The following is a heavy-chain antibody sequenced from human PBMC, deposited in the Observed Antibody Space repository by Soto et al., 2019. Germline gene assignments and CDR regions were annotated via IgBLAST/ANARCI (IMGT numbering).Heavy chain of an antibody. CDR1: GYTFTSYY. V-gene: IGHV1-46*03. J-gene: IGHJ4*02. CDR3: ARDPKDYGVDY. CDR2: INPSGGST. D-gene: IGHD4-17*01. Sequence: QVQLVQSGAEVKKPGASVKVSCKASGYTFTSYYMHWVRQAPGQGLEWMGIINPSGGSTSYAQKCQGXXTXTXXTSTSTVYMELSSLRTEDTAVYYCARDPKDYGVDYWGPGTLVTVSS.